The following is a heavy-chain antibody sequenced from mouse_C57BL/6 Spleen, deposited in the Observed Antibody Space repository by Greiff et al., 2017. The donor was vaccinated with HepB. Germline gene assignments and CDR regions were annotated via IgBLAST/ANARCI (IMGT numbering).Heavy chain of an antibody. CDR2: ISTYYGDA. V-gene: IGHV1-67*01. D-gene: IGHD1-1*01. CDR3: ADTTVVAKAY. J-gene: IGHJ3*01. CDR1: GYTFTDYA. Sequence: QVQLKQSGPELVRPGVSVKISCKGSGYTFTDYAMHWVKQSHAKSLEWIGVISTYYGDASYNQKFKDKATMTVYKSSSTADMELARLTSEDSAVYYCADTTVVAKAYWGQGTLVTVSA.